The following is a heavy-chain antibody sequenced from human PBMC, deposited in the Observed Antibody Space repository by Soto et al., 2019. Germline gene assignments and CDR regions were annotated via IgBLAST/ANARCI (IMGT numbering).Heavy chain of an antibody. CDR2: SFHSGGT. CDR1: GGSISSGGYF. J-gene: IGHJ6*02. CDR3: ARGDAGYYGMDV. Sequence: QLQLQESGSGLVMPSQTLSLTCAVSGGSISSGGYFWSWVRQPPGKGLEWIGYSFHSGGTSYNPPLKSRVIISVDRSKNQFSLKLSSVTTADTAVYYCARGDAGYYGMDVRGQGTTVTVSS. V-gene: IGHV4-30-2*01.